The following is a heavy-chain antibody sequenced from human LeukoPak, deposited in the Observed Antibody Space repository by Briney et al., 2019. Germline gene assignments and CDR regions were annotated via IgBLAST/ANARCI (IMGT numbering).Heavy chain of an antibody. CDR3: AKGGHQSFFDF. V-gene: IGHV3-23*01. Sequence: GGSLRLSCAVSGLTFSNYAMTWVRQAPGKGLEWVSTISSTGAETFYADSMRGRFIISRDNSKNMVYLQMYSLRVDDTAPYYCAKGGHQSFFDFWGQGTLVTVSS. CDR2: ISSTGAET. CDR1: GLTFSNYA. D-gene: IGHD2-2*01. J-gene: IGHJ4*02.